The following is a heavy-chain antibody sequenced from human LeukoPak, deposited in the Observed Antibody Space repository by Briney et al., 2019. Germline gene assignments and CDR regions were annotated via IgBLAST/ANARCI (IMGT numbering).Heavy chain of an antibody. V-gene: IGHV4-59*08. J-gene: IGHJ3*02. CDR2: IYYNESP. CDR3: ARTKAFDI. Sequence: SETLSLTFTVSGDSISSYYWNWIRQPPGKGLERIGDIYYNESPNYNPSLKSRVTISIDSSKNQLSLKLNSVTAADTAVYYCARTKAFDIWGQGTMVTVSS. CDR1: GDSISSYY.